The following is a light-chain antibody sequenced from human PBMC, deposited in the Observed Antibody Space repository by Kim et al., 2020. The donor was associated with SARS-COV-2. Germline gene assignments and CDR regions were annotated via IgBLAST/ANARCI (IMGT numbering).Light chain of an antibody. CDR1: QSDSST. CDR2: GAA. Sequence: SPWPRATPSCRASQSDSSTIAWYRQKPGQAPRLRIYGAATRATGTAARFSGSGCGTEFTLTLSSLQSEDFEVYYCQQYNHCHSLYTFGQGTKLEI. CDR3: QQYNHCHSLYT. V-gene: IGKV3-15*01. J-gene: IGKJ2*01.